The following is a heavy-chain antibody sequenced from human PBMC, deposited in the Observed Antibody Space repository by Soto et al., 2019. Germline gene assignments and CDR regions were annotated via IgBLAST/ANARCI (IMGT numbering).Heavy chain of an antibody. CDR2: ISAYNGNT. V-gene: IGHV1-18*01. Sequence: GASVKVSCKASGYTFTSYGISWVRQAPGQGLEWMGWISAYNGNTNYAQKLQGRVTMTTDASTSTAYMELRSLRSDDTAVYYCARDFTDIVVVVAENWFDPWGQGTLVTVSS. D-gene: IGHD2-15*01. CDR3: ARDFTDIVVVVAENWFDP. CDR1: GYTFTSYG. J-gene: IGHJ5*02.